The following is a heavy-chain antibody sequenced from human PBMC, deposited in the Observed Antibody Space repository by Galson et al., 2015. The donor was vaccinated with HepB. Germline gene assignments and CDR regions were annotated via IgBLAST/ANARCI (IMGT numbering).Heavy chain of an antibody. CDR3: ASHPDYGDY. CDR1: GVSIGTYY. V-gene: IGHV4-59*08. CDR2: IYSDGTT. Sequence: ATLSLPCPVSGVSIGTYYWRWFRPSPGKRIEWIGYIYSDGTTTYSPSLKSRMTISIDTSKRQLSLTVRSVTAADTAVYSCASHPDYGDYWGQGTLVTVSS. J-gene: IGHJ4*01.